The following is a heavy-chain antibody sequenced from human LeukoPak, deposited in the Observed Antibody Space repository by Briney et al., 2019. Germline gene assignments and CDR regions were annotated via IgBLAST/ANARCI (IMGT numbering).Heavy chain of an antibody. J-gene: IGHJ4*02. CDR3: ARARGSGWYSYYFDY. CDR1: GFTFSSYW. CDR2: INSDGSST. D-gene: IGHD6-19*01. Sequence: GGSLRLSCAASGFTFSSYWMHWVRQAPGKGLVWVSRINSDGSSTSYADSVKGRFTISRDNAKNTLYLQMNSLRAEDTAVYYCARARGSGWYSYYFDYWGQGTLVTVSS. V-gene: IGHV3-74*01.